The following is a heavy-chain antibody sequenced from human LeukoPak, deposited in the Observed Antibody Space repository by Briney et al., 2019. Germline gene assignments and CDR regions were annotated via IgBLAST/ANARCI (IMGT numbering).Heavy chain of an antibody. V-gene: IGHV3-23*01. CDR3: AKGGVYGANSFFDY. CDR1: GFIYNIYA. Sequence: PGGSLRLSCAASGFIYNIYAMSWVRQAPGKGLEWVSGISSSGGSTDYADSVKGRFTISRDNSKRTMYLQMSSLRAEDTAVYYCAKGGVYGANSFFDYWGQGNLVTVSS. J-gene: IGHJ4*02. D-gene: IGHD4/OR15-4a*01. CDR2: ISSSGGST.